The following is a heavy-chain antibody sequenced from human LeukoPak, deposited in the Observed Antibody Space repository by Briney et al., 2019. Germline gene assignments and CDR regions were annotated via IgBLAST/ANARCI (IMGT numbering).Heavy chain of an antibody. J-gene: IGHJ4*02. Sequence: PSETLSLTCTVSGGSISSGGYYWGWIRQRPGKALEWIGSIYYSGSTSYNPSVKSRVTISVDTSRNQFSLKLASVTAADTAVYYCARHWGTGFEYWGQGTLVTVSS. V-gene: IGHV4-39*01. CDR1: GGSISSGGYY. CDR2: IYYSGST. D-gene: IGHD3-16*01. CDR3: ARHWGTGFEY.